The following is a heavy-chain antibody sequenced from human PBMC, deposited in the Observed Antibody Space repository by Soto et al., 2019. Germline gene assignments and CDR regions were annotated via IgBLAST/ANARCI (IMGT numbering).Heavy chain of an antibody. V-gene: IGHV3-15*07. CDR2: IKSKTDGGTT. Sequence: EVQLVESGGGLVKPGGSLRLSCAASGFTFSNAWMNWVRQAPGKGLEWVGRIKSKTDGGTTDYAAPVKGRFTISTDDSKNTLYRQMNSLKTEDTAVHYCTTSGVRVVINYWGQGTLVTVSS. CDR1: GFTFSNAW. CDR3: TTSGVRVVINY. D-gene: IGHD3-10*01. J-gene: IGHJ4*02.